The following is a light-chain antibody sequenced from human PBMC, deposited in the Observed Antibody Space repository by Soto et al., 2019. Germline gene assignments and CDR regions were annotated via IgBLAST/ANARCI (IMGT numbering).Light chain of an antibody. CDR1: QSLDKW. CDR2: DAS. V-gene: IGKV1-5*01. J-gene: IGKJ2*01. CDR3: QQYSRYPYT. Sequence: DIQMTQSPSTLSASVGDRVSISCRASQSLDKWLAWYQQKPGEAPKLLVSDASKLESGVSSRFTGSGSGTEFTLTISSLQPDDFATYYCQQYSRYPYTFGQGTKLEIK.